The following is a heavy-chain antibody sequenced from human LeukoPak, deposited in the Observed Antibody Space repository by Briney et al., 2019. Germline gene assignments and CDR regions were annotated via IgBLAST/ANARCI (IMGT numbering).Heavy chain of an antibody. CDR3: AGHFGAWHYFDY. CDR1: GFTFSAFG. V-gene: IGHV3-30*02. Sequence: GGSLRLSCAASGFTFSAFGMHWVRQAPGKGLEWVAFIQYDGHDYYYADSVRGRFTISRDNSKNTLYLQMNSLRPEDTAVYYCAGHFGAWHYFDYWGQGTLVTVSS. J-gene: IGHJ4*02. CDR2: IQYDGHDY. D-gene: IGHD3-3*01.